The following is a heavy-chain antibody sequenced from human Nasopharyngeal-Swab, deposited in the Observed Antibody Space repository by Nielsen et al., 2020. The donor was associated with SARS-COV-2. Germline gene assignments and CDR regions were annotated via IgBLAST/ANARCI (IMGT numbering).Heavy chain of an antibody. V-gene: IGHV5-51*01. J-gene: IGHJ3*01. CDR2: IYPADSDT. Sequence: GESLKIPCTGSGYLFTSYQIGWVRQVPGQGLEWMGIIYPADSDTRYSPSFQGRVTMSADKSSRTAYLQWTGLKASDTAMYFCARERRGYFFNGFDLWGQGTLVTVSS. D-gene: IGHD3-22*01. CDR3: ARERRGYFFNGFDL. CDR1: GYLFTSYQ.